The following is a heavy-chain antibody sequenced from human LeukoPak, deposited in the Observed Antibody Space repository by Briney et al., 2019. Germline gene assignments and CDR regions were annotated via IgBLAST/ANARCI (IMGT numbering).Heavy chain of an antibody. CDR3: ARRRGYARNYYYYYMDV. CDR2: INHSGST. V-gene: IGHV4-34*01. CDR1: GGSFSGYY. J-gene: IGHJ6*03. Sequence: PSETLSLTCAVYGGSFSGYYWSWIRQPPGKGLEWIGEINHSGSTNYNPSLKSRVTISVDTSKNQFSLKLSSVTAADTAVYYCARRRGYARNYYYYYMDVWGKGTTVTISS. D-gene: IGHD5-18*01.